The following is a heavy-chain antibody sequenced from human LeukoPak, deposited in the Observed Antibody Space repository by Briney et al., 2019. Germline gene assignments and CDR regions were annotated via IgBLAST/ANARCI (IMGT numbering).Heavy chain of an antibody. CDR3: ARVVDKRDAFDI. Sequence: PSGTLSLTCAVSGGSISSSNWWSWVRQPPGKGLEWIGEIYHSGSTNYNPSLKSRVTISVDTSKNQFSLKLSSVTAADTAVYYCARVVDKRDAFDIWGQGTMVTVSS. V-gene: IGHV4-4*02. J-gene: IGHJ3*02. D-gene: IGHD5-12*01. CDR2: IYHSGST. CDR1: GGSISSSNW.